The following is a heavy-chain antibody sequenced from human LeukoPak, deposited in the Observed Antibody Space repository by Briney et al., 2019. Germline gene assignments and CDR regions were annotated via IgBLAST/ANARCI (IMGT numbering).Heavy chain of an antibody. V-gene: IGHV4-4*08. CDR2: ISASGGT. Sequence: SETVSLTCSVSGGSISTYYWSWIRQSPGKGLEWIADISASGGTNYNPSLESRVTVSTDSSKNQFSLKLSSVTAADTAVFYCARSPHNSAWYEKWFDPWGQGTLVTVSS. D-gene: IGHD6-19*01. CDR1: GGSISTYY. J-gene: IGHJ5*02. CDR3: ARSPHNSAWYEKWFDP.